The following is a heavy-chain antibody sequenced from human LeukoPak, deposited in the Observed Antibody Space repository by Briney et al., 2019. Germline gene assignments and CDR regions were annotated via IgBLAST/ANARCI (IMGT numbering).Heavy chain of an antibody. D-gene: IGHD3-10*01. CDR1: GGSISSSSYY. V-gene: IGHV4-39*07. CDR3: ARVPAMVRGVGWFDP. Sequence: NPSETLSLTCTVSGGSISSSSYYWGWIRQPPGKGLEWIGSIYYSGSTYYNPSLKSRVTISVDTSKNQFSLKLSSVTAADTAVYYCARVPAMVRGVGWFDPWGQGTLVTVSS. CDR2: IYYSGST. J-gene: IGHJ5*02.